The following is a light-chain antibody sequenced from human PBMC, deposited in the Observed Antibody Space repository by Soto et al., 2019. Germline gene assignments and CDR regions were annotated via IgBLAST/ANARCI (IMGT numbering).Light chain of an antibody. CDR1: RSNIGSRV. CDR3: EAWDNSLNGVV. CDR2: ANN. J-gene: IGLJ2*01. V-gene: IGLV1-44*01. Sequence: QSVMTQPPSASGTPGQRVTISCSGSRSNIGSRVVSWYQQFPGAAPKLLIYANNQRPSGVPDRFSGTKSGTSASLVISELQSEDEADYYCEAWDNSLNGVVFGGGTKLTVL.